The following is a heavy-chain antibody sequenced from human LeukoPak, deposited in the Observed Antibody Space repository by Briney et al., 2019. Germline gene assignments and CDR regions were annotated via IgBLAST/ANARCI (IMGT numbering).Heavy chain of an antibody. D-gene: IGHD2-2*01. CDR3: ASSTQISKYADY. CDR1: GFTFSSYW. V-gene: IGHV3-74*01. J-gene: IGHJ4*02. CDR2: INSDGSIT. Sequence: GGSLRLSCAASGFTFSSYWMHWVRQAPGKGLVWVSRINSDGSITTYADSVRGRFTISRDNAKSTLYLQMNSLRAEDTAVYYCASSTQISKYADYWGQGALVTVFS.